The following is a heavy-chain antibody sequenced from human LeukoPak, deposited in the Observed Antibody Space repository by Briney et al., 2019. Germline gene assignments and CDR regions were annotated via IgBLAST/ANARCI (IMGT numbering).Heavy chain of an antibody. CDR2: IYHSGNT. CDR1: GSSISSGYH. V-gene: IGHV4-38-2*01. J-gene: IGHJ4*02. CDR3: AGADWGKFDY. D-gene: IGHD3-16*01. Sequence: SETLSLTCAVSGSSISSGYHWGWIRQPPGKGLEWIGSIYHSGNTYYNPSLKSRVTISVDTSKNQFSLKLSSVTAADTAVYYCAGADWGKFDYWGQGTLVTVSS.